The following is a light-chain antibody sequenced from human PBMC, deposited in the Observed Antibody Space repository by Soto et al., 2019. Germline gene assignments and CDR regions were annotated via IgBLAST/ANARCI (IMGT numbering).Light chain of an antibody. J-gene: IGLJ2*01. CDR2: DVT. CDR1: SSDIGTYDY. V-gene: IGLV2-14*01. Sequence: QSALTQPASVSGSPGQSITISCTGTSSDIGTYDYVSWYQQSPGKAPKLLISDVTHRPSGVSSRFSGSKSGNTGSLTIAGLQAEDEDDYYCSSYTGTSNVVAFGGGTKLTVL. CDR3: SSYTGTSNVVA.